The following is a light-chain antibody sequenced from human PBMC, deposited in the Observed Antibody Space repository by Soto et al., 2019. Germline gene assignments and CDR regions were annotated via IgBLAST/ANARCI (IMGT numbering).Light chain of an antibody. Sequence: DIQMTQSPSSLSASVGDTVTITCRASQHITNDCAWYQQKAGRAPKCLILLASRLQTGVPSRFSGSGSGTELPLPISSLQPEDFATYYCLHHNGYPPVFGQGTKVEIK. J-gene: IGKJ2*01. V-gene: IGKV1-17*01. CDR2: LAS. CDR3: LHHNGYPPV. CDR1: QHITND.